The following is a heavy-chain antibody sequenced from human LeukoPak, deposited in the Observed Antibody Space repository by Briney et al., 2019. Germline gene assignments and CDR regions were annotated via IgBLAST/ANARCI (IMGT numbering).Heavy chain of an antibody. J-gene: IGHJ4*02. D-gene: IGHD4-17*01. CDR1: GFTFDDYG. V-gene: IGHV3-20*04. Sequence: PGGSLRLSCAASGFTFDDYGKSWVRQAPGKGLEWVSGINWNGGSTGYADSVKGRFTISRDNAKNSLYLQMNSLRAEDTAVYYCARENPGTTYGDYNFDYWGQGTLVTVSS. CDR2: INWNGGST. CDR3: ARENPGTTYGDYNFDY.